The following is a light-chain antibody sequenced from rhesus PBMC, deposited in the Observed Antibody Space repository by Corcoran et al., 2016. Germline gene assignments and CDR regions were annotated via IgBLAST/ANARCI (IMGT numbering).Light chain of an antibody. V-gene: IGKV1-46*01. CDR1: QCVSSS. CDR3: QQYYSDPLT. J-gene: IGKJ4*01. Sequence: DIQMTQSPSSLSASVGVTVTITCRARQCVSSSLAWYQQKAGKAPKLLIHSASILESGVPSRLSGSKSGTEFTLTISSLQPEDSANYYCQQYYSDPLTFGGGTKVELE. CDR2: SAS.